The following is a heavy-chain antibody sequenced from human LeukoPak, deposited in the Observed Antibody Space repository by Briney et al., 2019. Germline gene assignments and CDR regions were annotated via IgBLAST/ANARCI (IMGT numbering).Heavy chain of an antibody. Sequence: GALRLSCAASGFTFSSYSMNWVRQAPGKGLEWVSSISSSSSYIYYADSVKGRFTISRDNAKNSLYLQMNSLRAEDTAVYYCARAARDGYNPPPYYYYYMDVWGKGTTVTVSS. D-gene: IGHD5-24*01. CDR2: ISSSSSYI. CDR1: GFTFSSYS. V-gene: IGHV3-21*01. J-gene: IGHJ6*03. CDR3: ARAARDGYNPPPYYYYYMDV.